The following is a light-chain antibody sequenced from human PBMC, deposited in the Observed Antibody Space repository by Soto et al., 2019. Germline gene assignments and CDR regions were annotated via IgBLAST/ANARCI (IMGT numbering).Light chain of an antibody. CDR2: KAS. Sequence: DREKIQAASILSTTVGDRVTITCRASQSISSWLAWYQQKPGKAPKLLIYKASSLESGVPSRFSGSGSGTKFTLTISSLQPDDFATYYCQQYNSYSKTFGQGTKVDIK. J-gene: IGKJ2*01. V-gene: IGKV1-5*03. CDR3: QQYNSYSKT. CDR1: QSISSW.